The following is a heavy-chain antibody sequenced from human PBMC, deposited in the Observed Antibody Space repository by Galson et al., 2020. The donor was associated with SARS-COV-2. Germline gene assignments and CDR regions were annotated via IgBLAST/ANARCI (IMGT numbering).Heavy chain of an antibody. Sequence: ASETLSLTCTVSGVSINTYSWNWIRQPAGKGLEWIGRIYPSGSTDYNPSLQSRVSMSINTSENQFSLNLRSVTAADTAVYYCARVHGLGNYYTYAMDVWGQGTTVTVSS. J-gene: IGHJ6*02. V-gene: IGHV4-4*07. D-gene: IGHD3-10*01. CDR2: IYPSGST. CDR1: GVSINTYS. CDR3: ARVHGLGNYYTYAMDV.